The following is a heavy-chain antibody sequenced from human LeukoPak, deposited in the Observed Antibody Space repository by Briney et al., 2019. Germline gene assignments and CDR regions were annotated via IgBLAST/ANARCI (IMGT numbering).Heavy chain of an antibody. CDR1: GFTFSSYS. Sequence: GGSLRLSCAASGFTFSSYSMNWVRQAPGKGLEWVSYISSSSSTIYYADSVKGRFTISRDNAKNSLYLQMNSLRDEDTAVYYCARDTAYDSSGYYSDAFDIWGQGTMVTVSS. CDR3: ARDTAYDSSGYYSDAFDI. J-gene: IGHJ3*02. D-gene: IGHD3-22*01. V-gene: IGHV3-48*02. CDR2: ISSSSSTI.